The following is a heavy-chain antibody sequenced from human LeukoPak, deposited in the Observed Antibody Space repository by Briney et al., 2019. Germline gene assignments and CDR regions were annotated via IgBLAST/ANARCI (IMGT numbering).Heavy chain of an antibody. Sequence: GGSLRLSCAASGFTFTNAWMNWVRQAPGKGLEWLGRIKSKADGGISDYAEPVKGRFTFSRDDSKNTLYLLMNSLKTEDTAVYYCTTTYHYDSSPGSFDHWGQGTLVTVSS. J-gene: IGHJ4*02. D-gene: IGHD3-22*01. CDR1: GFTFTNAW. CDR3: TTTYHYDSSPGSFDH. CDR2: IKSKADGGIS. V-gene: IGHV3-15*01.